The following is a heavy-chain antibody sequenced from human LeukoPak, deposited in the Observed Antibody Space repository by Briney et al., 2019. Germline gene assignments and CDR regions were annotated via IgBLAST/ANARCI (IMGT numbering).Heavy chain of an antibody. V-gene: IGHV3-64*01. J-gene: IGHJ4*02. D-gene: IGHD3-9*01. Sequence: GGSLRLSCAASGFTFSSYAMHWVRQAPGKGLEYVSAISSNGGSTYYANSVKGRFTISRDNSKNTLYLQMGSLRAEDMALYYCAKDKTGYSSSYYFDYWGQGTLVTVSS. CDR3: AKDKTGYSSSYYFDY. CDR2: ISSNGGST. CDR1: GFTFSSYA.